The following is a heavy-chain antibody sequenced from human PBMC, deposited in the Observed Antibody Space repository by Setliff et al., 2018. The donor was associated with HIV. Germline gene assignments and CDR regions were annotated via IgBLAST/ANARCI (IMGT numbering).Heavy chain of an antibody. CDR3: ANLLHGYRGFEGARSGHYMDV. CDR1: GFTFDDYA. Sequence: GGSLRLSCAASGFTFDDYAMHWVRQAPGRGLEWVSGISWNSGIIGYADSVKGRFTISRDNAKNSLYLQMNSLRAEDTALYYCANLLHGYRGFEGARSGHYMDVWGKGTTVTVS. V-gene: IGHV3-9*01. J-gene: IGHJ6*03. CDR2: ISWNSGII. D-gene: IGHD5-12*01.